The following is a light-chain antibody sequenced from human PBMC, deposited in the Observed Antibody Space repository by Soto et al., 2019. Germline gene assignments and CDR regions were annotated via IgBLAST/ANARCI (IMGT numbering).Light chain of an antibody. V-gene: IGLV2-23*02. Sequence: SVLTHPASVSGSPGQPITISCAGTSIDVGSYNLVSWYQQHPGKAPKLMIYEVSKRPSGVPNRFSGSKSGNTASLTISGLQAEDEADYYCCSYAGTPYVFGTGTKVTVL. CDR3: CSYAGTPYV. CDR2: EVS. J-gene: IGLJ1*01. CDR1: SIDVGSYNL.